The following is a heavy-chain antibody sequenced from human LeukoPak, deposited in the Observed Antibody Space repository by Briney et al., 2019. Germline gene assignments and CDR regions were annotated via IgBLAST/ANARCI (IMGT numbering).Heavy chain of an antibody. V-gene: IGHV3-23*01. D-gene: IGHD3-22*01. CDR2: ISGSGTNT. CDR1: GFTFSSYA. Sequence: GGSLRLSCAASGFTFSSYAMTWVRQAREKGLEWVSGISGSGTNTYYADSVKGRFTISRDNSKNTLYLQMNSLRAEDTAAYYCAKGTYDSRGHFDYWGQGTLVSVSS. J-gene: IGHJ4*02. CDR3: AKGTYDSRGHFDY.